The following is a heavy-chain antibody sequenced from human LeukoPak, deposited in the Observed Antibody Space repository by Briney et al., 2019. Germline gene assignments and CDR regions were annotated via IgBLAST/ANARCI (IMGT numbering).Heavy chain of an antibody. V-gene: IGHV1-46*01. D-gene: IGHD5-12*01. CDR3: ARDQVFVIRSGYEGFDY. CDR2: INPSGGST. J-gene: IGHJ4*02. CDR1: GYTFTSYY. Sequence: GASVKVSCKASGYTFTSYYMHWVRQAPGQGLEWMGIINPSGGSTSYAQKFQGRVTMTRDTSTSTVYMELSSLRSEDTAVYYCARDQVFVIRSGYEGFDYWGQGTLVTVSS.